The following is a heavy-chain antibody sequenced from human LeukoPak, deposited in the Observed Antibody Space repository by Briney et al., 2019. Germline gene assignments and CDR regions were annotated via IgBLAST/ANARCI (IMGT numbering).Heavy chain of an antibody. D-gene: IGHD3-9*01. CDR3: ARAVGSFDWLPLFDY. CDR2: IYHNGIT. CDR1: GYSIRSGFY. Sequence: SETLSLTCTVSGYSIRSGFYWGWIRQPPGKGLEWIGNIYHNGITYYTPSLKSRVTISVDTSKNQFYLKLSSVTAADTAVYYCARAVGSFDWLPLFDYWGQGTLVTVSS. V-gene: IGHV4-38-2*02. J-gene: IGHJ4*02.